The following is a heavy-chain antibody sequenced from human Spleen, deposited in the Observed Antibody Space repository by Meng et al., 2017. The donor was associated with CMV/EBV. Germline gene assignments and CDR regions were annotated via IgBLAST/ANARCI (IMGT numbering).Heavy chain of an antibody. V-gene: IGHV1-2*02. Sequence: ASVKVSCKASGYTFTRYHIHWVRQAPGQGLEWMGWIDPNSGGTDYAQKFQGRVTMTRDTSISTAYMDLSGLTSDDTAVYYCARASDCSDTSCYYFDYWGQGALVTVSS. CDR1: GYTFTRYH. J-gene: IGHJ4*02. D-gene: IGHD2-2*01. CDR2: IDPNSGGT. CDR3: ARASDCSDTSCYYFDY.